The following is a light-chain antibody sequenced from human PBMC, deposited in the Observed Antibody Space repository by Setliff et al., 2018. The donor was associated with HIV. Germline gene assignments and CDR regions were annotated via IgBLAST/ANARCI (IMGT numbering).Light chain of an antibody. CDR1: SSDVGSYDY. J-gene: IGLJ1*01. CDR2: NVN. Sequence: QSALIQPPSVSGSPGQSVTISCTGTSSDVGSYDYVSWYQQHPGTVPKPMIYNVNTQPSGVPDRFSGSKSGGTASLTISGLQAEDEADYYCSIHRSRGYVFGSGTKSPS. CDR3: SIHRSRGYV. V-gene: IGLV2-18*01.